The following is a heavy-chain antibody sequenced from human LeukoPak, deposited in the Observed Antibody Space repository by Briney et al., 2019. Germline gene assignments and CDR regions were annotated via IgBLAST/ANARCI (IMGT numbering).Heavy chain of an antibody. CDR3: AADVGYCSSTSCYMGWFDP. CDR2: INPNSGGT. D-gene: IGHD2-2*03. Sequence: ASVKVSCKASGYTFTGYYMHWVRQAPGQGLEWMGWINPNSGGTNYAQKFQGRVTMTRDTSISTAHMELSRLRSDDTAVYYCAADVGYCSSTSCYMGWFDPWGQGTLVTVSS. V-gene: IGHV1-2*02. CDR1: GYTFTGYY. J-gene: IGHJ5*02.